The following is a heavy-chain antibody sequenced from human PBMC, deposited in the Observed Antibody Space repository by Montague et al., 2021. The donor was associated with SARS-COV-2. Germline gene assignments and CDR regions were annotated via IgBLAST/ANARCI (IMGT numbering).Heavy chain of an antibody. CDR1: GGSITTDAYH. CDR2: ISYRDVT. J-gene: IGHJ1*01. CDR3: ARHGSTGTGRGFIDD. V-gene: IGHV4-39*01. D-gene: IGHD1-1*01. Sequence: SETLSLTCTVSGGSITTDAYHWGWIRQSPGKGLEWIGTISYRDVTYYNPSLKTRVNISVDTSRTHFSLPLRSVTAADTAVYSCARHGSTGTGRGFIDDWGQGTLVTVSS.